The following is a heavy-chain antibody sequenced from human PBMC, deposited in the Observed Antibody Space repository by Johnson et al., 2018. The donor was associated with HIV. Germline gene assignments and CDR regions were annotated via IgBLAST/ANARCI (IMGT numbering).Heavy chain of an antibody. CDR1: GFTVSSTE. Sequence: EVQLVESRGVLVQPGGSLRLSCAASGFTVSSTEMSWVRQAPGKGLEWVSSISGGSTYYADSRKGRFTISRDISKNKISLQMNSLRAEDTAMYYCARDGTETGPDDAFDIWGQGTMVTVSS. D-gene: IGHD1-1*01. J-gene: IGHJ3*02. CDR3: ARDGTETGPDDAFDI. CDR2: ISGGST. V-gene: IGHV3-38-3*01.